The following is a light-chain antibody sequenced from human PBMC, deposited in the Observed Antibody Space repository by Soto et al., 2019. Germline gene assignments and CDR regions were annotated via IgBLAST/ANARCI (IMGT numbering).Light chain of an antibody. V-gene: IGKV1-39*01. CDR2: AAS. CDR1: QSISSY. CDR3: QKSYSTPLT. J-gene: IGKJ4*01. Sequence: DIQMTQSPSSLSASVGDRVTITCRASQSISSYLNWYQQKPGKAPKLLIYAASSLQSGVPSRFSGSGSGTDFTLTISRRQPEEFATYYCQKSYSTPLTFGGGTKVEIK.